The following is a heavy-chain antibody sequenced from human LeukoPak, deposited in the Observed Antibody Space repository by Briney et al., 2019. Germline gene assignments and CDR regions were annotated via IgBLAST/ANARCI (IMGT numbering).Heavy chain of an antibody. D-gene: IGHD3-22*01. V-gene: IGHV1-18*01. CDR3: ASSQYYDSSGYYDY. CDR2: ISAYNGNT. CDR1: GYTFTSYG. J-gene: IGHJ4*02. Sequence: ASVKVSCKASGYTFTSYGISWVRQAPGQGLEWMGWISAYNGNTNYAQKLQGRVTMTTDTSTSTAYMELRSLRSDDTAVYYCASSQYYDSSGYYDYWGQGTLVTVSS.